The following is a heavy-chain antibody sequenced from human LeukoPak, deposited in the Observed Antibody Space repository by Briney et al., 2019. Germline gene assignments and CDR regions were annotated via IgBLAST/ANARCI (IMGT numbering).Heavy chain of an antibody. CDR3: AKASTLYCSSTSCFSSWFDS. CDR1: GFSFSSYG. V-gene: IGHV3-30*02. J-gene: IGHJ5*01. Sequence: GGSLRLSCAASGFSFSSYGMHWVRQAPGKGLEWVAFIRYDGSNKYFADSVKGRFTISRDNSKNTLSLQMNSLTPEDTAVYYCAKASTLYCSSTSCFSSWFDSWGQGTLVTVSS. D-gene: IGHD2-2*01. CDR2: IRYDGSNK.